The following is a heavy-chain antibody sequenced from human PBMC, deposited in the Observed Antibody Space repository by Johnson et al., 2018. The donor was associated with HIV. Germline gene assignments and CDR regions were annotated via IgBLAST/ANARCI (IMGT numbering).Heavy chain of an antibody. J-gene: IGHJ3*02. V-gene: IGHV3-33*06. Sequence: QVQLVESGGGVVQPGRSLRLSCAASGFTFSSYGMHWVSQAPGKGLEWVAVIWYDGSNKYYADSVKGRFTISRDNSKNTLYLQMNSLRAEDTAVYYCAKVRRGSSWYIAFDIWGQGTMVTVSS. CDR1: GFTFSSYG. CDR2: IWYDGSNK. D-gene: IGHD6-13*01. CDR3: AKVRRGSSWYIAFDI.